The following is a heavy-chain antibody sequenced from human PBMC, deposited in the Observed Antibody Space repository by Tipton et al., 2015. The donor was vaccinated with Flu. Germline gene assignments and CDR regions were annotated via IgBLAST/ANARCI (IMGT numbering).Heavy chain of an antibody. Sequence: TLSLTCTVSGGSISSYYWSWIRQPAGKGLEWIGRIYTSGSTNYNPSLKSRVTMSVGTSENQFSLKLSSVTAADTAVYYCARDFYDSSGYPRFDPWGQGTLVTVSS. CDR2: IYTSGST. CDR1: GGSISSYY. V-gene: IGHV4-4*07. CDR3: ARDFYDSSGYPRFDP. J-gene: IGHJ5*02. D-gene: IGHD3-22*01.